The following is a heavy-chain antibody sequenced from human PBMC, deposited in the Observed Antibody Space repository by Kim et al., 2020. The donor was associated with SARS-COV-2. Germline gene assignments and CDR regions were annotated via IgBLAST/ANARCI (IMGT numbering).Heavy chain of an antibody. CDR2: ISAYNGNT. CDR3: ARDQGSGSYYNGDYYYGMDV. J-gene: IGHJ6*02. Sequence: ASVKVSCKASGYTFTSYGISWVRQAPGQGLEWMGWISAYNGNTNYAQKLHGRVTMTTDTSTSTAYMELRSLRSDDTAVYYCARDQGSGSYYNGDYYYGMDVWGQGTTVTVSS. V-gene: IGHV1-18*01. D-gene: IGHD3-10*01. CDR1: GYTFTSYG.